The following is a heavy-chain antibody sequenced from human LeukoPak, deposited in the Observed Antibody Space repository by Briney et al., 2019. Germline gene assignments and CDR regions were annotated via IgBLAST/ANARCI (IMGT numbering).Heavy chain of an antibody. V-gene: IGHV3-11*01. D-gene: IGHD3-10*01. J-gene: IGHJ6*02. CDR2: ITSGGGMI. CDR3: ARFQVLRFGDLLNYDFGLDV. Sequence: GGSLRPSCAASGFTISDHYMTWIRQAPGKGLEWVAHITSGGGMIYYADSVKGRFTISRDNAKNSLSLRMDGLRAQDTAMYFCARFQVLRFGDLLNYDFGLDVWGLGTTVTVSS. CDR1: GFTISDHY.